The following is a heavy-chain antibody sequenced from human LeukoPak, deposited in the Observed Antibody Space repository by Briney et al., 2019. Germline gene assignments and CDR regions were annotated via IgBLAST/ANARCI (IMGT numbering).Heavy chain of an antibody. J-gene: IGHJ4*02. CDR2: IRYDGSNK. CDR3: AKDEWELIDY. D-gene: IGHD1-26*01. Sequence: GGSLRLSCAASGFTFSSYGMHWVRQAPGKGLEWVAFIRYDGSNKYYADSVKGRFTISGDNSKNTLYLQMNSLRAEDTAVYYCAKDEWELIDYWGQGTLVTVSS. CDR1: GFTFSSYG. V-gene: IGHV3-30*02.